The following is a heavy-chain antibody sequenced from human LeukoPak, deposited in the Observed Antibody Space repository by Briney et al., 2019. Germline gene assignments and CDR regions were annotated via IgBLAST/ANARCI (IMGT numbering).Heavy chain of an antibody. Sequence: PSETLSLTCAVYGGSFSGYYWSWIRQPPGKGLEWIGSIYYSGSTYYNPSLKSRVTISVDTSKNQFSLKLSSVTAADTAVYYCARGTGQYYYYYGMDVWGQGTTVTVSS. D-gene: IGHD1-1*01. V-gene: IGHV4-34*01. CDR3: ARGTGQYYYYYGMDV. CDR2: IYYSGST. CDR1: GGSFSGYY. J-gene: IGHJ6*02.